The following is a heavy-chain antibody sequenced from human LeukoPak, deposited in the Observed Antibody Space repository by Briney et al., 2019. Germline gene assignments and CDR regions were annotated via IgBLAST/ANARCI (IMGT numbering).Heavy chain of an antibody. CDR1: GGSFSGYY. J-gene: IGHJ5*02. Sequence: SETLSLTRAVYGGSFSGYYWSWIRQPPGKGLEWIGEINHSGSTNYNPSLKSRVTISVDTSKNQFSLKLSSVTAADTAVYYCARRRVSSRPSPGARFDPWGQGTLVTVSS. V-gene: IGHV4-34*01. CDR2: INHSGST. D-gene: IGHD6-6*01. CDR3: ARRRVSSRPSPGARFDP.